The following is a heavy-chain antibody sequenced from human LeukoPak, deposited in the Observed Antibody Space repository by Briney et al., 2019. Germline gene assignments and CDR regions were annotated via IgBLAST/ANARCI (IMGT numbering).Heavy chain of an antibody. CDR3: AEEQRGYCGGDCYSSLDY. Sequence: GGSLRLSCAASGFTFSSYGMHWVRQAPGKGLEWVAVISYDGSNKYYADSVKGRFTISRDNSKNTLYLQMNSLRAEDTAVYYCAEEQRGYCGGDCYSSLDYWGQGTLVTVSS. CDR2: ISYDGSNK. D-gene: IGHD2-21*02. J-gene: IGHJ4*02. V-gene: IGHV3-30*18. CDR1: GFTFSSYG.